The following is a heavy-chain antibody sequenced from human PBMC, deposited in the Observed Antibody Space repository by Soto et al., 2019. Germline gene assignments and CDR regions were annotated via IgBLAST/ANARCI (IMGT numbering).Heavy chain of an antibody. CDR3: ARGYYDSSGPIDY. D-gene: IGHD3-22*01. CDR1: GFTFSSYA. J-gene: IGHJ4*02. Sequence: GGSLRLSCAASGFTFSSYAMHWVRQAPGKGLEWVAVISYDGSNKYYADSVKGRFTISRDNSKNTLYLQMNSLRAEDTAVYYCARGYYDSSGPIDYWGQGTLVTVSS. V-gene: IGHV3-30-3*01. CDR2: ISYDGSNK.